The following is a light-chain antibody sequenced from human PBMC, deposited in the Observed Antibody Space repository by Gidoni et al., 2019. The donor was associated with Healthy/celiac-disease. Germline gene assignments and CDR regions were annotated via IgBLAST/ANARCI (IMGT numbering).Light chain of an antibody. V-gene: IGKV3-20*01. CDR3: QQYGSSQA. Sequence: LSPGERATHACRASQSVSSSYLAWYQQKPGQAPRLLIYGASSRATGIPDRFSGSGSGTDFTLTISRLEPEDFAVYYCQQYGSSQAFGPGTKVDIK. CDR1: QSVSSSY. J-gene: IGKJ3*01. CDR2: GAS.